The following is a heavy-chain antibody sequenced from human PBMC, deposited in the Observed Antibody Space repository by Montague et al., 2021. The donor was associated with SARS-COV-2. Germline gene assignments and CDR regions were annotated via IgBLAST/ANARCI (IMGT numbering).Heavy chain of an antibody. V-gene: IGHV3-21*01. CDR1: EFTFSDYS. CDR2: INTGSSYI. Sequence: SLRLSCAASEFTFSDYSMNWVRQAPGKGLEWVSSINTGSSYIYYADSVKGRFTISRDNSRNSLFLQLNSLRAEDTAVYYCARDHRVRGSWGYGMDLWGQGTTVTVSS. D-gene: IGHD1-26*01. CDR3: ARDHRVRGSWGYGMDL. J-gene: IGHJ6*02.